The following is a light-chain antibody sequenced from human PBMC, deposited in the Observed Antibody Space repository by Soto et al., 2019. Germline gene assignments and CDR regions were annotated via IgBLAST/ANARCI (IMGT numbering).Light chain of an antibody. CDR1: SSDVGGYNY. CDR3: SSYTSGNSVL. CDR2: EVS. V-gene: IGLV2-14*01. Sequence: QSALTQPASVSGSPGQSITISCTGASSDVGGYNYVSWYQQHPGKAPKLMIYEVSNRPSGVSNRFSGSKSGNTASLTISGLQAEDEADYYCSSYTSGNSVLFGGGTKLTVL. J-gene: IGLJ2*01.